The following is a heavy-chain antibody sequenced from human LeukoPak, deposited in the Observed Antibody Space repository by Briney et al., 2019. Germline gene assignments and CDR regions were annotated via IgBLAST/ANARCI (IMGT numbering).Heavy chain of an antibody. V-gene: IGHV4-61*02. CDR3: ARGTPTDYYYYYINV. Sequence: SETLSLTCTVSGGSISSGSYYWSWIRQPAGKGLEWIGRIYTSGSTNYNPSLKSRVTISVDTSKNQFSLKLSSVTAADTAIYYCARGTPTDYYYYYINVWGKGTTVTISS. CDR2: IYTSGST. CDR1: GGSISSGSYY. J-gene: IGHJ6*03.